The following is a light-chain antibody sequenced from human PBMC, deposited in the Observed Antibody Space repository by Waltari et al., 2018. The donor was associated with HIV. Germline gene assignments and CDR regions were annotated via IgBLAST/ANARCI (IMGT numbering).Light chain of an antibody. J-gene: IGLJ2*01. Sequence: QSALTQPASVSGSPGQSITISCTGSSSDVGGYNYVSWYQQHPGKVPKLMIYDVSKRPSGVSNRFSGSKSGNTASLTISGLQTEDEADYYCSSYTRRNAVLFGGGTTLTVL. CDR3: SSYTRRNAVL. CDR2: DVS. V-gene: IGLV2-14*03. CDR1: SSDVGGYNY.